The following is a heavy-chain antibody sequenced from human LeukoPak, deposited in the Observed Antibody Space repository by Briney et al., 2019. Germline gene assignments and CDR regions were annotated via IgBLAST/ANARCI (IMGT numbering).Heavy chain of an antibody. V-gene: IGHV3-7*01. D-gene: IGHD1-26*01. CDR2: IKQDGSEK. CDR3: ARDQVGAYFDY. CDR1: GFTSSSDR. J-gene: IGHJ4*02. Sequence: SLRLSCAASGFTSSSDRMSWVRQAPGKGLEWVANIKQDGSEKYYVDSVKGRFTISRDNAKNSLYLQMNSLRAEDTAVYYCARDQVGAYFDYWGQGTLVTVSS.